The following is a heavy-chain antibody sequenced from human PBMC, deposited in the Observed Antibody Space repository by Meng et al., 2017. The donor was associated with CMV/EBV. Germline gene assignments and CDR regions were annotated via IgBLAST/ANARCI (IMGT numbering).Heavy chain of an antibody. J-gene: IGHJ5*02. CDR1: GGSISSYY. V-gene: IGHV4-59*12. CDR3: ARDTAYYYDSSGYTDYP. CDR2: IYYSGST. D-gene: IGHD3-22*01. Sequence: SETLSLTCTVSGGSISSYYWSWIRQPPGKGLEWIGSIYYSGSTYYNPSLKSRVTISVDTSKNQFSLKLSSVTAADTAVYYCARDTAYYYDSSGYTDYPWGQGTLVTVSS.